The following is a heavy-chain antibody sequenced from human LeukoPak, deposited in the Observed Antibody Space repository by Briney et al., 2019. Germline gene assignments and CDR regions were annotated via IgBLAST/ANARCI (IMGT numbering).Heavy chain of an antibody. Sequence: GASVKVSCKTSGYTFTSYGISWVRQAPGQGLEWMGWINTYNDYTNYAQNLQGRVTMTTDTSTSTAYMELRSLRSDDTAVYYCARSSSSWFEAFDYWGQGTLVTVSS. D-gene: IGHD6-13*01. CDR2: INTYNDYT. CDR1: GYTFTSYG. J-gene: IGHJ4*02. CDR3: ARSSSSWFEAFDY. V-gene: IGHV1-18*01.